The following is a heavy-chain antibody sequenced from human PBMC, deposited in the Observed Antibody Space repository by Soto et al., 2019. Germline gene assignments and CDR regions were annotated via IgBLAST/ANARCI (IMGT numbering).Heavy chain of an antibody. CDR1: GFTFSDYY. V-gene: IGHV3-11*01. CDR2: ISSSGSTI. Sequence: QVQLVESGGGLVKPGGSLRLSCAASGFTFSDYYMSWIRQAPGKGLEWVSYISSSGSTIYYADSVKGRFTISRDNAKNSLYLQMKSLRAEDTAVYYCARVYYSNYASMEWAPGAYFSGMDVWGQGTTVTVSS. D-gene: IGHD4-4*01. J-gene: IGHJ6*02. CDR3: ARVYYSNYASMEWAPGAYFSGMDV.